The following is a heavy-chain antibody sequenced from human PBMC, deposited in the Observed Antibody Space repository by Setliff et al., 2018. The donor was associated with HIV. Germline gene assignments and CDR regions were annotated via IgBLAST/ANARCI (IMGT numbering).Heavy chain of an antibody. V-gene: IGHV3-30*02. D-gene: IGHD3-10*01. Sequence: SCAASGFTFSSYGMHWVRQAPGKGLEWVAFIRYDGSNKYYADSVKGRFTISRDNSKNTLYLQMNSLRAEDTAVYYCAKEGKGYYGSGSYYNPFDYWGQGTLVTVSS. J-gene: IGHJ4*02. CDR2: IRYDGSNK. CDR1: GFTFSSYG. CDR3: AKEGKGYYGSGSYYNPFDY.